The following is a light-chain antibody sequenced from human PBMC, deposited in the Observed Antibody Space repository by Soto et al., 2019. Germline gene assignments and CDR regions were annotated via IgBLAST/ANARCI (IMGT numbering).Light chain of an antibody. V-gene: IGKV1-5*03. CDR1: QSVSIR. CDR3: QQYNSYRA. CDR2: RAS. J-gene: IGKJ1*01. Sequence: DIQMTQSPSTLSASVGDRVTITCRASQSVSIRLAWYQHKAGKAPNLLIHRASSLEDGVSSRFSGSGSGTEFTLTISSLQPDDSATSYCQQYNSYRAFGQGTKVEIK.